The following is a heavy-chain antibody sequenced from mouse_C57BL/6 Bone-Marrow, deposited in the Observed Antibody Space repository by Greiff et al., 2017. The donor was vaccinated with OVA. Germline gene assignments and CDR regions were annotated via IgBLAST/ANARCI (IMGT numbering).Heavy chain of an antibody. CDR2: IDPSDSYT. Sequence: QVQLQQPGAELVMPGASVKLSCKASGYTFTSYWMHWVKQRPGQGLEWIGEIDPSDSYTKYNQKLKGKSTLTVDKSSSTAYMQLSRLTSEDSVVYYSAREDSGSYSWYFEVWGTGTTVTVSA. V-gene: IGHV1-69*01. CDR3: AREDSGSYSWYFEV. D-gene: IGHD2-12*01. J-gene: IGHJ1*03. CDR1: GYTFTSYW.